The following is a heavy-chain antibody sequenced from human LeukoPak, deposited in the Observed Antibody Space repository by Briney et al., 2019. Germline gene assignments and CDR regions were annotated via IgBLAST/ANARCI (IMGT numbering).Heavy chain of an antibody. Sequence: GASVMVSCQASGYTPTELSINWVRQPPGKGLEWMGGFHPEGGETIHAQKFQSRVNMTADTSTDTAYMELSSLTSDDTAVYYCISAFYMDVWGEGTTVTVSS. D-gene: IGHD2/OR15-2a*01. CDR1: GYTPTELS. CDR3: ISAFYMDV. CDR2: FHPEGGET. J-gene: IGHJ6*03. V-gene: IGHV1-24*01.